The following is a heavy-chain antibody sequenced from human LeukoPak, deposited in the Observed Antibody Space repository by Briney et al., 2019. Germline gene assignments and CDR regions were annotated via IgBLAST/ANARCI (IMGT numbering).Heavy chain of an antibody. CDR3: ARAPTYYYDSSGYYHEGQYHFDY. J-gene: IGHJ4*02. CDR1: GGSISSYY. Sequence: SETLSLTCTVSGGSISSYYWSWIRQPPGKGLEWIGYIYYSGSTNYNPSLKSRVTISVDTSKNQFSLKLSSVTAADTAVYYCARAPTYYYDSSGYYHEGQYHFDYWGQGTLVTVSS. V-gene: IGHV4-59*01. CDR2: IYYSGST. D-gene: IGHD3-22*01.